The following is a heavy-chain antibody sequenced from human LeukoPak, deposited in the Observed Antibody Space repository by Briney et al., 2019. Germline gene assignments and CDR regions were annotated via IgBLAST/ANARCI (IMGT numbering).Heavy chain of an antibody. D-gene: IGHD5-18*01. CDR1: GGSISSYY. V-gene: IGHV4-59*08. CDR2: IYYSGST. Sequence: SETLSLTCTVSGGSISSYYWSWIRQPPGKGLEWIGYIYYSGSTNYNPSLKSRVTISVDTSKNQFSLKLNSVTAADTAVYYCARQSRDSFGPFDYWGQGTLVTVSS. J-gene: IGHJ4*02. CDR3: ARQSRDSFGPFDY.